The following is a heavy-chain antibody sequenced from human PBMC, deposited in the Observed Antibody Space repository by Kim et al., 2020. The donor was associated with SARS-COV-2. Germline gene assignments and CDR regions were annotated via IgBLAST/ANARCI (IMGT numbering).Heavy chain of an antibody. CDR1: GGSISSYY. CDR2: IYYRGIT. J-gene: IGHJ4*02. D-gene: IGHD6-19*01. CDR3: ARGAVAGT. V-gene: IGHV4-59*01. Sequence: SETLSLTCTVSGGSISSYYWSWIRQPPGKGLEWIGNIYYRGITNYNPSLKSRVTVSVDASKNQFSLKLSSVTAADTAVYYCARGAVAGTWGQGTLVTVSS.